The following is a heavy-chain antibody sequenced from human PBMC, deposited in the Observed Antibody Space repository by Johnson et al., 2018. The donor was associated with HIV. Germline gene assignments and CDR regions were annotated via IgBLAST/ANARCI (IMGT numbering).Heavy chain of an antibody. J-gene: IGHJ3*02. Sequence: QVQLVESGGGVVQPGRSLRLSCVASGFSLGAYAIHWVRQAPGKGLEWVAVIWYDGSNKYYADSVKGRFTISRDNSKNTLYLQMNSLRAEDTAVYFCAKVRGWSDDTFDIWGQGTMVTVSS. CDR3: AKVRGWSDDTFDI. V-gene: IGHV3-30*04. CDR2: IWYDGSNK. D-gene: IGHD5-12*01. CDR1: GFSLGAYA.